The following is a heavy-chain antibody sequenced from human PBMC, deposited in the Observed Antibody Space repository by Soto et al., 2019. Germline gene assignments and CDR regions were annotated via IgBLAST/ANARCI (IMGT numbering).Heavy chain of an antibody. CDR1: GYSFTSYW. CDR2: IYPGDSDT. D-gene: IGHD2-15*01. J-gene: IGHJ4*02. Sequence: GESLKISCKGSGYSFTSYWIGWVRQMPGKGLELMGIIYPGDSDTRYSPSFQGQVTISADKSISTAYLQWSSLKASDTAMYYCARQARYCSGGSCYHPSFDYWGQGTLVTVSS. CDR3: ARQARYCSGGSCYHPSFDY. V-gene: IGHV5-51*01.